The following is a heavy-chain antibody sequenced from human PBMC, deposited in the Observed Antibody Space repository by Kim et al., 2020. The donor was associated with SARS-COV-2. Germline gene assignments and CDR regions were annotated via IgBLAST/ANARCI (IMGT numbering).Heavy chain of an antibody. CDR3: AKPYYIGSYRFDY. V-gene: IGHV3-23*01. Sequence: GGSLRLSCAVSGFTFSSYAMSWVRQAPGKGLEWVSSISASGSSTYYADPVKGRFTISRDNSKNTLFLQMNSLRAEDTAVYYCAKPYYIGSYRFDYWGQGTLVTVSS. CDR2: ISASGSST. D-gene: IGHD1-26*01. CDR1: GFTFSSYA. J-gene: IGHJ4*02.